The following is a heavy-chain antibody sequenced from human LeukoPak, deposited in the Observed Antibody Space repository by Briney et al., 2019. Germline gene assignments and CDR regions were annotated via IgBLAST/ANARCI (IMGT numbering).Heavy chain of an antibody. D-gene: IGHD3-22*01. Sequence: GGSLRLSCAASGFTFSNYAMSWVRQAPGKGLEWVSRISGSGGGTYYADSVKGRFTISRDNAKNTLYLQMNSLRAEDTAVFYCARDPSYYDSSGYYYVVVRPYFDYWGQGTLVTVSS. CDR2: ISGSGGGT. CDR3: ARDPSYYDSSGYYYVVVRPYFDY. V-gene: IGHV3-23*01. J-gene: IGHJ4*02. CDR1: GFTFSNYA.